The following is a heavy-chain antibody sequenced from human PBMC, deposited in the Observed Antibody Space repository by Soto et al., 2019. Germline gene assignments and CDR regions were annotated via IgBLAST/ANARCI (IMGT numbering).Heavy chain of an antibody. CDR1: GFTFSSYA. CDR3: AKVMYNWNRDY. J-gene: IGHJ4*02. V-gene: IGHV3-23*01. CDR2: ISGSGGST. D-gene: IGHD1-20*01. Sequence: GRSLRPSCAASGFTFSSYAMSWVRQAPGKGLEWVSAISGSGGSTYYADSVKGRFTISRDNSKNTLYLQMNSLRAEDTAVYYCAKVMYNWNRDYWGQGTLVTVSS.